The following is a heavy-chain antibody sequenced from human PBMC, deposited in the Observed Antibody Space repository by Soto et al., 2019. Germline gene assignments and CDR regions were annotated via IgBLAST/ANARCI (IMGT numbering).Heavy chain of an antibody. Sequence: PGGSLRLSCAASGLTFSNYWMNWVRQAPGKGLEWISSISGGGFKKYYADSVKGRFTISRDNSKSTVYLELNNLSAEDTAVYHCAKNQGVELVPLATVDWFDPWGQGSVVTVSS. V-gene: IGHV3-23*01. CDR3: AKNQGVELVPLATVDWFDP. CDR2: ISGGGFKK. D-gene: IGHD1-26*01. CDR1: GLTFSNYW. J-gene: IGHJ5*02.